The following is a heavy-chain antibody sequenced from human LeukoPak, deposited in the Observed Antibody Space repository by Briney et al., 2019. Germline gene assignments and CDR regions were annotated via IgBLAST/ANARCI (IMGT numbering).Heavy chain of an antibody. CDR2: INPNSGGT. CDR1: GYTFTGYY. CDR3: ARVLSPSSSWSHYYYYMDV. D-gene: IGHD6-13*01. Sequence: ASVKVSCKASGYTFTGYYMHWVRQAPGQGLEWMGWINPNSGGTNYAQKFQGRVTMTRDTSISTAYMELSRLRSDDTAVYYCARVLSPSSSWSHYYYYMDVWGKGTTVTVSS. J-gene: IGHJ6*03. V-gene: IGHV1-2*02.